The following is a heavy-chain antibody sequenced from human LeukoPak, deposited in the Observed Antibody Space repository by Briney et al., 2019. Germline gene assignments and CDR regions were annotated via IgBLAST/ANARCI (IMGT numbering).Heavy chain of an antibody. J-gene: IGHJ4*02. CDR3: ARGTAAGTTGIDY. CDR1: GGSISSYY. CDR2: IYYSGST. D-gene: IGHD6-13*01. V-gene: IGHV4-59*01. Sequence: PSETLSLTCTVSGGSISSYYWSWIRQPPGKGLEWIGYIYYSGSTNYNPSLKGRVTISVDTSKNQFSLKLSSVTAADTAVYYCARGTAAGTTGIDYWGQGTLVTVSS.